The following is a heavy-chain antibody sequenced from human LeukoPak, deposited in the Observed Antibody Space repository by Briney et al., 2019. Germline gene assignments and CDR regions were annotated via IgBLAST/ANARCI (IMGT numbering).Heavy chain of an antibody. Sequence: GGSLRLSCAASGFTFSSYSMNWVSQAPGKGLEWVSYISSSSSTIYYADSVKGRFTICRDNAKNSLYLQMNSLRAEDTAVYYCARDVYYYGSGNLDYWGQGTLVTVSS. V-gene: IGHV3-48*01. CDR3: ARDVYYYGSGNLDY. CDR2: ISSSSSTI. D-gene: IGHD3-10*01. J-gene: IGHJ4*02. CDR1: GFTFSSYS.